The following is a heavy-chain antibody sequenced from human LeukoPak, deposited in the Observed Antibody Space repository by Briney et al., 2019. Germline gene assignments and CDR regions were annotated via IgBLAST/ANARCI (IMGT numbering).Heavy chain of an antibody. CDR3: AKSPTRYYDFWSGYSGY. J-gene: IGHJ4*02. Sequence: GGSLRLSCAASGFTFTSYAMSWVRQAPGKGLEWVSAISGSGGSTYYADSVKGRFTISRDNSKNTLYLQMNSLGAEDTALYYCAKSPTRYYDFWSGYSGYWGQGTLVTVSS. V-gene: IGHV3-23*01. D-gene: IGHD3-3*01. CDR2: ISGSGGST. CDR1: GFTFTSYA.